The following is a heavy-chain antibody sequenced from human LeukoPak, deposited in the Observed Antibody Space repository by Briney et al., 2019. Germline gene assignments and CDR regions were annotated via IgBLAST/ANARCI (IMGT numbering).Heavy chain of an antibody. V-gene: IGHV7-4-1*02. Sequence: ASVKVSCKASGYTFTSYAMNWVRQAPGQGLEWMGWMNTNTGNPTYAQGFTGRFVFSLDTSVSTAYLQISSLKAEDTAVYYCARDGDIVVVVAATLSPYWFDPWGQGTLVTVSS. CDR3: ARDGDIVVVVAATLSPYWFDP. D-gene: IGHD2-15*01. J-gene: IGHJ5*02. CDR2: MNTNTGNP. CDR1: GYTFTSYA.